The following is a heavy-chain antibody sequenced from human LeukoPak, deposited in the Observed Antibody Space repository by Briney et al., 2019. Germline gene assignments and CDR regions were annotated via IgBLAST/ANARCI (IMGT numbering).Heavy chain of an antibody. CDR1: GFTFSSYD. CDR3: ASEYSSSWYVPYYYYYMDV. D-gene: IGHD6-13*01. J-gene: IGHJ6*03. V-gene: IGHV3-23*01. Sequence: GGSLRLSCAASGFTFSSYDMSWVRQAPGKGPEWVSGISGSGGTTYYADSVKGRFTISRDNAKNSLYLQMNSLRAEDTAVYYCASEYSSSWYVPYYYYYMDVWGKGTTVTVSS. CDR2: ISGSGGTT.